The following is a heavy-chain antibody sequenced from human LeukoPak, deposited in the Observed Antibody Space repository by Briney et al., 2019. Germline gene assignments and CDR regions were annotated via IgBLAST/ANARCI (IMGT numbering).Heavy chain of an antibody. CDR2: IRYDGSNK. J-gene: IGHJ6*03. Sequence: GGSLRLSCAASGFTFSSYGMHWVRQAPGKGLEWVAFIRYDGSNKYYADSVKGRFTISRDNSKNTLYLQMNSLRAEDTAVYYCAKSMEPYYDTLTGYMDVWGKGTTVTISS. D-gene: IGHD3-9*01. V-gene: IGHV3-30*02. CDR1: GFTFSSYG. CDR3: AKSMEPYYDTLTGYMDV.